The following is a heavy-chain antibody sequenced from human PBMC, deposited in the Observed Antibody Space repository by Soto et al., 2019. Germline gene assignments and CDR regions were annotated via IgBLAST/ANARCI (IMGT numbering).Heavy chain of an antibody. CDR1: GFTFRNYG. V-gene: IGHV3-30*18. Sequence: GGSLRLSCAASGFTFRNYGMNWVRQAPGKGLEWVAVISYDGSNKFYADSVKGRFTISRDNSKNTLYLQMNSLRAEDTALYYCAKDWGSGYYDSSGYVGYWGQGTLVTVS. J-gene: IGHJ4*02. CDR2: ISYDGSNK. CDR3: AKDWGSGYYDSSGYVGY. D-gene: IGHD3-22*01.